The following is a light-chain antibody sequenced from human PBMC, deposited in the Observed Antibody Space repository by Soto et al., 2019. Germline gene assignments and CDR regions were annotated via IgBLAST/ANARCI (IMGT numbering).Light chain of an antibody. CDR2: EVS. CDR1: SSVVGGYNY. CDR3: ISYTSSSTPYV. J-gene: IGLJ1*01. Sequence: SVLTQPASVSGSPGQSITISCTGTSSVVGGYNYVSWYQQHPGKAPKLMIYEVSNRPSGVSNRFSGSKSGNTASLTISGLQAEDEADYYCISYTSSSTPYVFGTGTKLTVL. V-gene: IGLV2-14*01.